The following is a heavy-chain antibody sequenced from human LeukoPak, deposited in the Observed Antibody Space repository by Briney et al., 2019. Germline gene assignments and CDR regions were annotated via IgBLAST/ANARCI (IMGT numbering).Heavy chain of an antibody. J-gene: IGHJ6*02. CDR3: ARAYSNYPYYYYYGMDV. CDR1: GFTVSSNY. D-gene: IGHD4-11*01. CDR2: IYSGGST. V-gene: IGHV3-53*01. Sequence: GGSLRLSCAASGFTVSSNYMSWVRQAPGKGLEWVSVIYSGGSTYYADSVKGRFTISRDNSKNTLHLQMNSLRAEDTAVYYCARAYSNYPYYYYYGMDVWGQGTTVTVSS.